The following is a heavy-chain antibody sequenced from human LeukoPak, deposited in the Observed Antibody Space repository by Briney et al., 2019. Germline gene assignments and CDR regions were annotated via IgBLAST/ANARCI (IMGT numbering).Heavy chain of an antibody. V-gene: IGHV1-69*13. CDR1: GGTFSSYA. CDR3: ARCDFWSGYYSGDYFDY. D-gene: IGHD3-3*01. CDR2: IIPIFGTA. J-gene: IGHJ4*02. Sequence: ASVKVSCKASGGTFSSYAISWVRQAPGQGLEWMGGIIPIFGTANYAQKFQGRVTITADESTSTAYMELSSLRSEDTAVYYCARCDFWSGYYSGDYFDYWGQGTLVAVSS.